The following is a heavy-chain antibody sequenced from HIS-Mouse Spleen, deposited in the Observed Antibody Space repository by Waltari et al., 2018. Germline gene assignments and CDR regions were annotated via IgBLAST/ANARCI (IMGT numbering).Heavy chain of an antibody. Sequence: QVTLRESGPALVKPTQTLTLTCTFSGFSLSTSGMCVSWIRQPPGKALEWLARIDWDDDKYYSTSLKTRLTISRETSKNQVVLTMTNMDPLETATYYCARIAEGYTSGWYAFDYWGQGTLVTVSS. J-gene: IGHJ4*02. CDR2: IDWDDDK. V-gene: IGHV2-70*15. CDR1: GFSLSTSGMC. CDR3: ARIAEGYTSGWYAFDY. D-gene: IGHD6-19*01.